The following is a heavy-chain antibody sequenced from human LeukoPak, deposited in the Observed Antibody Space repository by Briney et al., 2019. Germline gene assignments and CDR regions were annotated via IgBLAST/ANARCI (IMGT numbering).Heavy chain of an antibody. CDR3: VRDRGYSTFDY. Sequence: GGSLRLSCAGSGFPFSNYWMAWVRQAPGKGLEWVANMKENGGEINYVDSVKGRFTISRDNAKNSLDLQMNSLRVDDTAVYYCVRDRGYSTFDYWGQGTLVIVSS. J-gene: IGHJ4*02. V-gene: IGHV3-7*01. D-gene: IGHD4-23*01. CDR1: GFPFSNYW. CDR2: MKENGGEI.